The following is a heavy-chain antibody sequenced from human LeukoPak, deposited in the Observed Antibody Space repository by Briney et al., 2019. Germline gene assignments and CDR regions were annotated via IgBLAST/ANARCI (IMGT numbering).Heavy chain of an antibody. CDR2: INPNSGGT. V-gene: IGHV1-2*06. CDR1: GYTFTGYY. D-gene: IGHD2-8*01. J-gene: IGHJ3*02. Sequence: GASVKVSCKASGYTFTGYYMHWVRQAPGQGLEWMGRINPNSGGTNYAQKFQGRVTMTRDTSISTAYMELSRLRSDDTAVYYCARVPIYCTNGVCSPNAFDIWGQGTMVTVSS. CDR3: ARVPIYCTNGVCSPNAFDI.